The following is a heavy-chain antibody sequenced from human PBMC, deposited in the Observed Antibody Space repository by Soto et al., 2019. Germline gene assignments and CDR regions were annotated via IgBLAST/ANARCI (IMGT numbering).Heavy chain of an antibody. CDR1: GGSISSRGYY. D-gene: IGHD2-2*02. Sequence: SETLSLTCTVSGGSISSRGYYWGWIRQPPGKGLEWIGSIYYSGSTYYNPSLKSRVAISIDTSKSQFSLKLSSVTAADTGVYYCARHVLVPAAIGGMDVWGQGTTVTVSS. V-gene: IGHV4-39*01. J-gene: IGHJ6*02. CDR2: IYYSGST. CDR3: ARHVLVPAAIGGMDV.